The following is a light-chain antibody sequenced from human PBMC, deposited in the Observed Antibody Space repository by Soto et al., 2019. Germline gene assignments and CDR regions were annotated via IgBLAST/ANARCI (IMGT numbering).Light chain of an antibody. V-gene: IGKV4-1*01. CDR2: WAS. CDR1: QSVLYSSNNKNY. Sequence: DIVMTQSPDSLAVSLGERATINCMSSQSVLYSSNNKNYLAWYQQRPGQPPKLLIYWASTRESGVPERFSGSGSGTHFTLTISSLQAEDVAVYYCQQYNNWPPLTFGGGTKVEIK. J-gene: IGKJ4*01. CDR3: QQYNNWPPLT.